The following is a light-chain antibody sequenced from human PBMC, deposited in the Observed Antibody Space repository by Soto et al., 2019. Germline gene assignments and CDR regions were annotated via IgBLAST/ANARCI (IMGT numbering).Light chain of an antibody. CDR1: TSNIGSNT. CDR3: AAWDDSLNGYV. J-gene: IGLJ1*01. V-gene: IGLV1-44*01. Sequence: QSVLTRPPSASGTPGQGVPISCSGITSNIGSNTVNWYQQLPGTAPKLLIYNNNQRPSGVPDRFSGSKSGTSASLAIGGLQSEDEADYYCAAWDDSLNGYVFGTGTKLTVL. CDR2: NNN.